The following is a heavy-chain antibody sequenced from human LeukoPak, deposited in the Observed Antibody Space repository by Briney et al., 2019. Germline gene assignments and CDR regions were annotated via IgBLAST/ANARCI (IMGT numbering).Heavy chain of an antibody. CDR3: ASVGYSSGWFYFDY. J-gene: IGHJ4*02. CDR1: GFTFSSYG. CDR2: IWYDGSNK. Sequence: GGSLRLSCAASGFTFSSYGMHWVRQAPGKGLEWVAVIWYDGSNKYYGDSVKGRFTISRDNSKNTLYLQMNSLRAEDTAVYYCASVGYSSGWFYFDYWGQGTLVTVSS. D-gene: IGHD6-19*01. V-gene: IGHV3-33*01.